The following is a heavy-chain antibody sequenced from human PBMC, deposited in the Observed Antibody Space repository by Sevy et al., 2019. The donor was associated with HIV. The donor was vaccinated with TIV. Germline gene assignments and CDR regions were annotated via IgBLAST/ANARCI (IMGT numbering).Heavy chain of an antibody. CDR1: GFTFSSYA. J-gene: IGHJ4*02. CDR3: ARDFTMVRGVIITGYYFDY. V-gene: IGHV3-30-3*01. D-gene: IGHD3-10*01. CDR2: ISYDGSNK. Sequence: GGSLRLSCAASGFTFSSYAMHWVRQAPGKGLKLVAVISYDGSNKYYADSVKGRFTISRDNSKNTLYLQMNSLRAEDTAVYYCARDFTMVRGVIITGYYFDYWGQGTLVTVSS.